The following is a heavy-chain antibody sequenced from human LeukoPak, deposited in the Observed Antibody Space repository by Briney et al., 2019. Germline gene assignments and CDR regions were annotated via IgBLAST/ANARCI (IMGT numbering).Heavy chain of an antibody. J-gene: IGHJ4*02. Sequence: PSGTLSLTCTVSGGSISSYYWSWIRQPPGKGLEWIGYIYYSGSTNYNPSLKSRVTISVDTSKNQISLKLSSVTAADTAVYYCARGSMANIVGATTVDYWGQGTLVTVSS. V-gene: IGHV4-59*01. CDR2: IYYSGST. D-gene: IGHD1-26*01. CDR3: ARGSMANIVGATTVDY. CDR1: GGSISSYY.